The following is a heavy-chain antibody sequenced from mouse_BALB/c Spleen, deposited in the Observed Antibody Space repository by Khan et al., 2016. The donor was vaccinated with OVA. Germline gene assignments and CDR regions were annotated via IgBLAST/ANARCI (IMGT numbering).Heavy chain of an antibody. CDR3: ARRGERDYAMDY. CDR1: GYTFTDYV. CDR2: IYPGSGST. Sequence: QVQLKQSGPELVKPGASVKMSCKASGYTFTDYVISWVKQRTGQGLEWIGEIYPGSGSTYYNEKFKGKATLTADKSSNTVYMQLSSLTSEDSAVYFCARRGERDYAMDYWGQGTSVTVSS. V-gene: IGHV1-77*01. J-gene: IGHJ4*01.